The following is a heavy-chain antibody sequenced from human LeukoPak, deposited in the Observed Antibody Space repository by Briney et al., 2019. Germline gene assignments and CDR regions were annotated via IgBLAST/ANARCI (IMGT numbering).Heavy chain of an antibody. D-gene: IGHD3-16*01. V-gene: IGHV3-7*01. J-gene: IGHJ6*02. CDR2: MNQDGSEI. CDR3: ARDGIVIRFGGQDV. Sequence: GGSLTLSCAASGFTVSSNYMRWFRQAAGKGLKGVAKMNQDGSEINYVHSMKGRFTISRDNARNSLYLQMNSLRAEDTAVYYCARDGIVIRFGGQDVWGQGTTVTVS. CDR1: GFTVSSNY.